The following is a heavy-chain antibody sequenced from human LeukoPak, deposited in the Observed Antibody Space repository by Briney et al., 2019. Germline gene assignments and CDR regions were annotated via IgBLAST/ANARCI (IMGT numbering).Heavy chain of an antibody. CDR1: GFTFSSYG. CDR3: ASTSYYDSRTPFDY. CDR2: IWYDGSNK. D-gene: IGHD3-22*01. V-gene: IGHV3-33*01. J-gene: IGHJ4*02. Sequence: QPGRSLRLSCAASGFTFSSYGMHWVRQAPGKGLEWVAVIWYDGSNKYYADSVKGRFTISRDNSKNTLYLQMNSLRAEDTAVYYCASTSYYDSRTPFDYWGQGTLVTVSS.